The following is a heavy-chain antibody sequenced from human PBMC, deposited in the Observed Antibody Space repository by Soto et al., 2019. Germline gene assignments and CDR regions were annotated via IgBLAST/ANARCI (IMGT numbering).Heavy chain of an antibody. J-gene: IGHJ4*02. CDR1: GFTFRSYG. CDR3: TKVRADYYDSSGPNY. Sequence: GGSLRLSCTASGFTFRSYGMHWVRQAPGKGLEWVSAISGSGGSTYYADSVKGRFTISRDNSKNTLYLQMNSLRAEDTAVYYCTKVRADYYDSSGPNYWGQGTLVTV. D-gene: IGHD3-22*01. CDR2: ISGSGGST. V-gene: IGHV3-23*01.